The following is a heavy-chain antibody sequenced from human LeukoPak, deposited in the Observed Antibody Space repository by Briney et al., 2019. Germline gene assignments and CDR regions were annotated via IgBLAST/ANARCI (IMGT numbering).Heavy chain of an antibody. CDR2: IDDSGNT. V-gene: IGHV4-59*01. Sequence: SETLSLTCTVSGGSISRYYWSWIRRPPGKGLEWIGYIDDSGNTNYNPSLKSQVTISVDKSKNQFSLKLSFVTAADTAMYYCARSDYHNSGSHTVFDAFDIWAKGQGSPSLQ. D-gene: IGHD3-10*01. CDR1: GGSISRYY. J-gene: IGHJ3*02. CDR3: ARSDYHNSGSHTVFDAFDI.